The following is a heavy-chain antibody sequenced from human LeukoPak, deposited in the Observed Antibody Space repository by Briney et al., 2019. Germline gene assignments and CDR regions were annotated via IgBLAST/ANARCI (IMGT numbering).Heavy chain of an antibody. CDR3: ARDRELGY. CDR1: GGSISSSSYY. D-gene: IGHD3-10*01. CDR2: IYNRGST. V-gene: IGHV4-61*01. J-gene: IGHJ4*02. Sequence: SETLSLTCTVSGGSISSSSYYWGWIRQPPGKGLEWIGYIYNRGSTNYNPSLKSRVTISVDTSKNQFSLKLTSVTAADTAVYYCARDRELGYWGQGTLVTVSS.